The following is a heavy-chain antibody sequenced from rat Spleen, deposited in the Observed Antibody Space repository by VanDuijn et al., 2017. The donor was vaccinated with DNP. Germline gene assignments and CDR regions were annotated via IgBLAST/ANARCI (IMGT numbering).Heavy chain of an antibody. CDR3: ARYYYDGTYYFDY. Sequence: EVQLQESGPGLVKPSQSLSLTCSVTGYSITSNYWGWIRKFPGNKMEWMGHISYSGSTSYNPSLKSRISITRETSKNQFFLQLNSVTTEDTATYYCARYYYDGTYYFDYWGQGVMVTVSS. CDR2: ISYSGST. CDR1: GYSITSNY. J-gene: IGHJ2*01. V-gene: IGHV3-1*01. D-gene: IGHD1-12*02.